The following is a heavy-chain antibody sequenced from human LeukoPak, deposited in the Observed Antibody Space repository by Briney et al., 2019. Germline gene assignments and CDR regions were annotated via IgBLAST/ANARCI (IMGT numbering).Heavy chain of an antibody. V-gene: IGHV1-46*01. J-gene: IGHJ6*03. CDR1: GYSFTSYY. CDR2: INPSGGST. D-gene: IGHD1-1*01. CDR3: ARAHSRGTYYYYMDV. Sequence: GASVKVSCKASGYSFTSYYMHWVRQAPGQGLEWMGIINPSGGSTSYAQKFQGRVTMTRDTSTSTVYMELSSLRSEDTAVYYCARAHSRGTYYYYMDVWGKGTTVTISS.